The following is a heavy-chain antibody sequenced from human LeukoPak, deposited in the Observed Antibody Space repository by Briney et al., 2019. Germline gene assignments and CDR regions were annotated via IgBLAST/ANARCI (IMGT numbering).Heavy chain of an antibody. CDR3: AKDIAYSYGPISWFDP. J-gene: IGHJ5*02. CDR1: GFTFDDYA. V-gene: IGHV3-9*01. CDR2: ISWNSGSI. Sequence: PGGSLRLSCAASGFTFDDYAMHWVRQAPGKGLEWVSGISWNSGSIGYADSVKGRFTISRDNAKNSLYLQMNSLRAEDTALYYCAKDIAYSYGPISWFDPWGQGALVTVSS. D-gene: IGHD5-18*01.